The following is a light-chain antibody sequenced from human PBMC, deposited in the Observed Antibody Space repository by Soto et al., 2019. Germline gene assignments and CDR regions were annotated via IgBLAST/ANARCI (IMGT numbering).Light chain of an antibody. V-gene: IGKV1-39*01. J-gene: IGKJ2*01. CDR2: AAS. Sequence: DIQMTQSPSSLSGSVGDRVTITCRASQTANNYLNWYQLKPGKAPKLLIYAASTLQTGVPSRFTGSGXGTDFTLTIISLQPEDYANYFCHQSYSMPYAFGPGTKVDIK. CDR3: HQSYSMPYA. CDR1: QTANNY.